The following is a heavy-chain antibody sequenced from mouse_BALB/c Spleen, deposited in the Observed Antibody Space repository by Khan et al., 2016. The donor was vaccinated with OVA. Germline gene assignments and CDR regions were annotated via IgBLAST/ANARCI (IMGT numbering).Heavy chain of an antibody. J-gene: IGHJ2*01. V-gene: IGHV3-2*02. CDR3: ARIYGGDFDY. CDR2: ISYSGNI. D-gene: IGHD1-1*01. Sequence: EVQLVESGPGLVKPSQSLSLTCTVTGYSITSDYAWNWIRQFPGNKLEWMGYISYSGNIHYNPSLKSRISITRDTSKNQFFLQLNSVTTEDTATYYCARIYGGDFDYWGQGTTLTVSS. CDR1: GYSITSDYA.